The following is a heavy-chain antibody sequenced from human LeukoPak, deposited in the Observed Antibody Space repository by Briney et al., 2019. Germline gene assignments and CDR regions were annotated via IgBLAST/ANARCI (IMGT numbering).Heavy chain of an antibody. V-gene: IGHV4-59*02. CDR2: IYYSGST. D-gene: IGHD6-19*01. Sequence: SETLSLTCTVSGGSVNNYYWNWIRQPPGKGLEWIGSIYYSGSTNYNPSLKSRVTISIDTSKNQFSLKLSSVTAADTAVYYCARDLRRSRTAVAGIYDYWGQGTLVTVSS. CDR1: GGSVNNYY. CDR3: ARDLRRSRTAVAGIYDY. J-gene: IGHJ4*02.